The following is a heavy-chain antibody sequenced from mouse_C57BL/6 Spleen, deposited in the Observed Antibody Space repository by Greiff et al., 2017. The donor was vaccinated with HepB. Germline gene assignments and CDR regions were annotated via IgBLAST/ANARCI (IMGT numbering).Heavy chain of an antibody. Sequence: EVQLVESGGGLVKPGGSLKLSCAASGFTFSDYGMHWVRQAPEKGLEWVAYISSGSSTIYYADTVKGRFTISRDNAKNTLFLQMTSLRSEDTAMYYCARQRGGYAMDCWGQGTSVTVSS. V-gene: IGHV5-17*01. J-gene: IGHJ4*01. CDR3: ARQRGGYAMDC. CDR2: ISSGSSTI. CDR1: GFTFSDYG.